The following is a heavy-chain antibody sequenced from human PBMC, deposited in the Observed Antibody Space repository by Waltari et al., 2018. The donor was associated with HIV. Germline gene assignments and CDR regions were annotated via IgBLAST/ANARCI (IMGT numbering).Heavy chain of an antibody. CDR2: IYWDEEK. J-gene: IGHJ3*02. V-gene: IGHV2-5*02. D-gene: IGHD3-22*01. CDR1: GFSLSTSGVG. Sequence: QITLKESGPTLVKPTQTLTLTCTFSGFSLSTSGVGVAWIRQPPGKALEWLALIYWDEEKRYNPRLKNRLTITKATSKNQVVLTMTDMDPVDTATYYCSHRKSHYDSSGYYRAGAFDMWGQGTMVIVSS. CDR3: SHRKSHYDSSGYYRAGAFDM.